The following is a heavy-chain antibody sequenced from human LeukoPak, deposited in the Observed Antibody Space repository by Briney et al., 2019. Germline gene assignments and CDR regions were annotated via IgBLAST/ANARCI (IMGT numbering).Heavy chain of an antibody. CDR3: TRDTGTTGEVKFDP. J-gene: IGHJ5*02. V-gene: IGHV4-4*07. Sequence: SETLSLTCTVSGGSISSYYWSWIRQPAGKGLEWIGRIYISGTTNYNPSLKSRVTMSVDTSKSQFSLNLMSVTAADTAVYYCTRDTGTTGEVKFDPWGQGTLVTVSS. CDR1: GGSISSYY. CDR2: IYISGTT. D-gene: IGHD4-17*01.